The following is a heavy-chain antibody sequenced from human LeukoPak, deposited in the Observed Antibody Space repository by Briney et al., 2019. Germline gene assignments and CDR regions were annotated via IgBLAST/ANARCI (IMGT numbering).Heavy chain of an antibody. CDR3: ARTAARRFDY. D-gene: IGHD6-6*01. CDR2: INPTGGST. Sequence: ASVKVSCKASGYTFPSYFMHWVRQAPGQGLEWMGIINPTGGSTTYAQKFQGRVTMTRDTSTGTVYMELSSLRSVDTAVYYCARTAARRFDYWGQGTLVTVSS. CDR1: GYTFPSYF. V-gene: IGHV1-46*01. J-gene: IGHJ4*02.